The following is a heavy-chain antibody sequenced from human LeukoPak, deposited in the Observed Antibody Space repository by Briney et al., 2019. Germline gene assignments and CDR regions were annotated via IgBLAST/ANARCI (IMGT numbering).Heavy chain of an antibody. CDR3: ARRRGGVWFGELLYGNWFDP. D-gene: IGHD3-10*01. CDR1: GGLISSGSYY. J-gene: IGHJ5*02. V-gene: IGHV4-31*03. CDR2: INHSGST. Sequence: SQTLSLTCTVSGGLISSGSYYWSWIRQPPGKGLEWIGEINHSGSTNYNPSLKSRVTISVDTSKNQFSLKLSSVTAADTAVYYCARRRGGVWFGELLYGNWFDPWGQGTLVTVSS.